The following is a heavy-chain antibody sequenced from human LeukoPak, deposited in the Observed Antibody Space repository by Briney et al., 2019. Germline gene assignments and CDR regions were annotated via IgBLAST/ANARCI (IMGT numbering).Heavy chain of an antibody. J-gene: IGHJ3*02. V-gene: IGHV3-11*06. CDR3: ARERGVRTGEAFDI. Sequence: GGSLRLYCAASGLTFSDYYMSWIRQAPGKGLEWASYISSSSSYTNYADSVKGRFTISRDNAKNSLYLQMNSLRAEDTAVYYCARERGVRTGEAFDIWGQGTMVTVSS. CDR1: GLTFSDYY. D-gene: IGHD3-16*01. CDR2: ISSSSSYT.